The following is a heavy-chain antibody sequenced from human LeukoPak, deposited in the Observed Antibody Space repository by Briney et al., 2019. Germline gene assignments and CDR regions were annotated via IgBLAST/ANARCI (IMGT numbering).Heavy chain of an antibody. CDR2: IYTSGST. Sequence: HPSETLSLTCAVYGGSFSGYYWSWIRQPPGKGLEWIGYIYTSGSTNYNPSLKSRVTISVDTSKNQFSLKLSSVTAADTAVYYCARSFPDSSSGLWNYYYYMDVWGKGTTVTVSS. J-gene: IGHJ6*03. CDR3: ARSFPDSSSGLWNYYYYMDV. V-gene: IGHV4-4*09. D-gene: IGHD6-6*01. CDR1: GGSFSGYY.